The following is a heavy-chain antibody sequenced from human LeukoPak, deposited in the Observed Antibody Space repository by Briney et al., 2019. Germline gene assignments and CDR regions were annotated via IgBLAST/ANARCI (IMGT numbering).Heavy chain of an antibody. CDR2: IRYDGSNK. Sequence: PGGSLRLSCAASGFPFSSYGMHWVRQAPGRGLGWVAFIRYDGSNKYYAESVKGRFTSSRDNSKNTLYLQMNSLRAEDTAVYSCAKPEWELRYFDYWGQGTLVTVSS. V-gene: IGHV3-30*02. D-gene: IGHD1-26*01. CDR1: GFPFSSYG. J-gene: IGHJ4*02. CDR3: AKPEWELRYFDY.